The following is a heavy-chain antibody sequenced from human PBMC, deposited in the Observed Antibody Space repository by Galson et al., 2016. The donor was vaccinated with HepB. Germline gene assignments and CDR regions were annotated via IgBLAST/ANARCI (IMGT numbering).Heavy chain of an antibody. D-gene: IGHD3-10*01. J-gene: IGHJ4*02. Sequence: SVKVSCKASGYTFTDYYIHWVRRAPGQGLEWMGWINPNSGGTNYAQKFQSRVTMTRDTSISTAYMELSRLRSDDAAVYYCAKDYYGSGSWNDYWGQGTLVTVSS. CDR2: INPNSGGT. CDR1: GYTFTDYY. V-gene: IGHV1-2*02. CDR3: AKDYYGSGSWNDY.